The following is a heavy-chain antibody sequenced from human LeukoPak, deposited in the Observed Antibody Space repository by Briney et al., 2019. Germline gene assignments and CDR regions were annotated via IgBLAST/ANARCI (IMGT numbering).Heavy chain of an antibody. CDR1: GFTFSSYG. CDR2: IRYDGSNK. CDR3: AKDHSSSWYDYFDY. D-gene: IGHD6-13*01. J-gene: IGHJ4*02. Sequence: PGGSLRLSCAASGFTFSSYGMHWVRQAPGKGLEWEAFIRYDGSNKYYADSVKGRFTISRDNSKNTLYLQMNSLRAEDTAVYYCAKDHSSSWYDYFDYWGQGTLVTVSS. V-gene: IGHV3-30*02.